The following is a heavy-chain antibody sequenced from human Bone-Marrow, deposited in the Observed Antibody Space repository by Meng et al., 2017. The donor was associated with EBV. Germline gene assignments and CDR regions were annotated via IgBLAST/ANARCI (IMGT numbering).Heavy chain of an antibody. J-gene: IGHJ2*01. CDR1: GRSISSSYW. CDR3: ATDRAVAGHRYFDL. CDR2: ISHSGST. Sequence: QVPLQESGPGLVKPAGTLSLTCAVSGRSISSSYWWSWVRQPPGKGLEWIGEISHSGSTNYNPSLKSRVTISVDKSKNQFSLKLNSVTAADTAVYYCATDRAVAGHRYFDLWGRGTLVTVSS. V-gene: IGHV4-4*02. D-gene: IGHD6-19*01.